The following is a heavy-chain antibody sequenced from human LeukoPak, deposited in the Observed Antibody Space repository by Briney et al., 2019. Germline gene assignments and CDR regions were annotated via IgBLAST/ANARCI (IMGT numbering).Heavy chain of an antibody. Sequence: PSETLSLTCTVSGGSISSYYWSWIRQPPGKGLEWIGYIYYSGGTNYNPSLKSRVTISVDTSKNQFSLKLSSVTAADTAVYYCARERNLGAFDIWGQGTMVTVSS. CDR3: ARERNLGAFDI. CDR1: GGSISSYY. J-gene: IGHJ3*02. V-gene: IGHV4-59*12. CDR2: IYYSGGT.